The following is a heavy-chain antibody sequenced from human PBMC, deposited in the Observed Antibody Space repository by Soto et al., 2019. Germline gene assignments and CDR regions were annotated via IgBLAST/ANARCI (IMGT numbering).Heavy chain of an antibody. Sequence: EVQLVESGGGLVQPGGSLRLSCAASEFTFSTYGMNWVRQAPGKGLEWVSYITSSSGTIYYADSVKGRFTISRDNAKNSLYLQMNSLRDEDTAVYYCARDGRGYSGYDWGVPLDVWGQGTTVTVS. V-gene: IGHV3-48*02. J-gene: IGHJ6*02. D-gene: IGHD5-12*01. CDR1: EFTFSTYG. CDR3: ARDGRGYSGYDWGVPLDV. CDR2: ITSSSGTI.